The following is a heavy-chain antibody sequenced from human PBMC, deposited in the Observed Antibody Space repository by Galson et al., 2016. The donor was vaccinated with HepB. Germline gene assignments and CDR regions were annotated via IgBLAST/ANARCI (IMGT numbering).Heavy chain of an antibody. V-gene: IGHV6-1*01. J-gene: IGHJ5*02. Sequence: CAISGDSVSSNSAAWTWIRQSPLRGLEWLGRTYYRSKWYNDYAVSVKSRISIHPDTSKNQFSLQLNSVTPEDTAVCYCARVRCSPFRCQNWFDPWGQGTLVTVSS. CDR2: TYYRSKWYN. CDR1: GDSVSSNSAA. D-gene: IGHD2-15*01. CDR3: ARVRCSPFRCQNWFDP.